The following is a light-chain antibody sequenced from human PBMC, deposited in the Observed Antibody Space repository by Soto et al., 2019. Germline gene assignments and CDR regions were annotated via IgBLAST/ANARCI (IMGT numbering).Light chain of an antibody. V-gene: IGKV1-9*01. CDR3: QQLNSYPLT. CDR2: AAS. J-gene: IGKJ4*01. CDR1: QGIRSY. Sequence: DSQLNQSPSFLSASVRDRVTITCRASQGIRSYLAWYQQKPGKAPSLLICAASSLQSGVPSRFSGSGSGTDFTLTISGLPPEDLASYHCQQLNSYPLTFGGGTKVEIK.